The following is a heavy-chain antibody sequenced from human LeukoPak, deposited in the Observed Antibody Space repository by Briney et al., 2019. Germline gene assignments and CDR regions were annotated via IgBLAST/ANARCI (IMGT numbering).Heavy chain of an antibody. CDR2: IYYSGST. V-gene: IGHV4-61*01. D-gene: IGHD2/OR15-2a*01. J-gene: IGHJ6*02. Sequence: PSETLSLTCTVSGGSVSSGSYYWSWIRQPPGKGLEWIGYIYYSGSTNYNPSLKSRVTISVDTSKSQFSLKLSSVTAADTAVYYCARDRGAASSLYYYGMDVWGQGTTVTVS. CDR1: GGSVSSGSYY. CDR3: ARDRGAASSLYYYGMDV.